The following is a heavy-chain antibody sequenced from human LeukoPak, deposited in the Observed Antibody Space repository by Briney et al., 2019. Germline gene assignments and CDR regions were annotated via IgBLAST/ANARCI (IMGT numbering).Heavy chain of an antibody. Sequence: SETLSLTCIVSGGSISGYYRSWIRQPPGKGLEWIGHTYYSGSTNYNPSLKSRVTMSVDTSKNQFSLKLSSVTAADTAVYYCARSTGTVTMPYYYGMDVWGQGTTVSVSS. J-gene: IGHJ6*02. D-gene: IGHD4-17*01. CDR1: GGSISGYY. CDR3: ARSTGTVTMPYYYGMDV. V-gene: IGHV4-59*01. CDR2: TYYSGST.